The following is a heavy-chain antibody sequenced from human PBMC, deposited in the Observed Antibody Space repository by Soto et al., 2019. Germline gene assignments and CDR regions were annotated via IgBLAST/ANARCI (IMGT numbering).Heavy chain of an antibody. J-gene: IGHJ5*02. CDR3: ARGLWERGYSYGYEASNPFDP. Sequence: SETLSLTCAVYGGSFSGYYWSWIRQPPGKGLEWIGEINHSGSTNYNPSLKSRVTISVDTSKNQFSLKLSSVTAADTAVYYCARGLWERGYSYGYEASNPFDPWGQGTLVTVSS. CDR2: INHSGST. V-gene: IGHV4-34*01. CDR1: GGSFSGYY. D-gene: IGHD5-18*01.